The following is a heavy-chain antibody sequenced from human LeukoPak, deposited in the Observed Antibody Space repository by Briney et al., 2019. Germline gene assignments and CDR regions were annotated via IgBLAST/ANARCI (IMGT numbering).Heavy chain of an antibody. Sequence: GGSLRLSCAASGFTFGIYSMTWVRQAPGKGLEWVSTVNPGGDSTHYADSVKGRFTISRDNPKNTVYLQMSSLRAEDTAIYYCAKDRAGTPWADWGQGTLVTVSS. CDR1: GFTFGIYS. D-gene: IGHD1-1*01. CDR2: VNPGGDST. CDR3: AKDRAGTPWAD. V-gene: IGHV3-23*01. J-gene: IGHJ4*02.